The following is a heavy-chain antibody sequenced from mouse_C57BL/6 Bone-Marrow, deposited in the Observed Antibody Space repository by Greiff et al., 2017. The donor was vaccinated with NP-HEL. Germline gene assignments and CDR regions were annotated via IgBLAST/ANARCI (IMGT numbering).Heavy chain of an antibody. V-gene: IGHV1-69*01. J-gene: IGHJ2*01. CDR3: ARWVIYDGYYDY. Sequence: QVQLQQPGAELVMPGASVKLSCKASGYTFTSYWMHWVKQRPGQGLEWIGEIDPSDSYTNYNQKFKGKSTLTVDKSSSTAYMQLSSLTSEDSAVYYCARWVIYDGYYDYWGQGTTLTVSS. CDR2: IDPSDSYT. D-gene: IGHD2-3*01. CDR1: GYTFTSYW.